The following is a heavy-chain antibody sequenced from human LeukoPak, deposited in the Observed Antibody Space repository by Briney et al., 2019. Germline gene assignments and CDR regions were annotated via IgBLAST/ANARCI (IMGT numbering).Heavy chain of an antibody. CDR2: IKQDGSAK. V-gene: IGHV3-7*01. Sequence: PGGSLRLSCAASGFTFTRSWMSWVRQAPGKGLEWVANIKQDGSAKYYVDSVKGRFSISRDNAKNSLYLQMNSLRVEDTAVYYCARGFLVLWGQGTLVTVSS. D-gene: IGHD3-3*01. CDR3: ARGFLVL. J-gene: IGHJ4*02. CDR1: GFTFTRSW.